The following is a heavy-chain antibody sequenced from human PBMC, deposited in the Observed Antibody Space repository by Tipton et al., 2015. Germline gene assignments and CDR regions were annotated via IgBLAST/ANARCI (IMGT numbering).Heavy chain of an antibody. CDR1: GFTFSDYY. CDR3: ARRRGSGSYYDC. J-gene: IGHJ4*02. Sequence: SLRLSCVASGFTFSDYYMSWIRQAPGKGLEWVSYISHSGSTIYYADSVKGRFTISRDNAKNSLSLQMNSLRAEDTAVYYCARRRGSGSYYDCWGQGTLVTVSS. CDR2: ISHSGSTI. V-gene: IGHV3-11*01. D-gene: IGHD3-10*01.